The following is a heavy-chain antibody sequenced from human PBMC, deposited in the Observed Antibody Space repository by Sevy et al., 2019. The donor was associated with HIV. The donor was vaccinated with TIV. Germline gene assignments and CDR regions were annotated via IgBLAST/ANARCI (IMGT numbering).Heavy chain of an antibody. CDR2: FDPEEGET. V-gene: IGHV1-24*01. Sequence: ASVKVSCKVSGSTLSRLSMHWVRQVPGKGLEWMKSFDPEEGETFYARKFQGRVTMTEDTSTDTAYMELSSLRSEDTAVYFCATTKDYYESYGSPFDYWGQGTLVTVSS. CDR1: GSTLSRLS. CDR3: ATTKDYYESYGSPFDY. J-gene: IGHJ4*02. D-gene: IGHD3-22*01.